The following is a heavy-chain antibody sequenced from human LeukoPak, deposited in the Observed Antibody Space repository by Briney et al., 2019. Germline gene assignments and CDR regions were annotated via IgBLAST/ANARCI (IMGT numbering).Heavy chain of an antibody. CDR2: INSDGSST. J-gene: IGHJ5*02. CDR3: AREAPRGIAAAGTSWFDP. CDR1: GFTFSSYW. D-gene: IGHD6-13*01. Sequence: GGSLRLSCAASGFTFSSYWMHWVRRAPGKGLVWVSRINSDGSSTSYADSVKGRFTISRDNAKNTLYLQMNSLRAEDTAVYYCAREAPRGIAAAGTSWFDPWGQGTLVTVSS. V-gene: IGHV3-74*01.